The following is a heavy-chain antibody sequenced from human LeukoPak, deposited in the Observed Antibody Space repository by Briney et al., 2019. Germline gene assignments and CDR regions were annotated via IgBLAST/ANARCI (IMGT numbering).Heavy chain of an antibody. V-gene: IGHV4-61*01. J-gene: IGHJ4*02. CDR1: GGSISSSSYY. CDR2: IYYSGST. D-gene: IGHD3-22*01. Sequence: PSETLSLTCTVSGGSISSSSYYWSWIRQPPGKGPEWIGYIYYSGSTNYNPSLKSRVTISVDTSKNQFSLKLSSVTAADTAVYYCARVSGSSGSYWGQGTLVTVSS. CDR3: ARVSGSSGSY.